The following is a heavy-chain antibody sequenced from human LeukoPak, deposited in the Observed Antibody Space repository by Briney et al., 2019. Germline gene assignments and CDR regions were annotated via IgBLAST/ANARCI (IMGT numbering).Heavy chain of an antibody. CDR3: ARARGITPPRFDY. CDR1: GGSISSYY. Sequence: SETLSLTCTVSGGSISSYYWSWIRQPPAKGLNRIGYIYYSGSTNYNPSLKSRVTISVDTSKNQFSLKLSSVTAADTAVYYCARARGITPPRFDYWGQGTLVTVSS. J-gene: IGHJ4*02. V-gene: IGHV4-59*01. D-gene: IGHD1-26*01. CDR2: IYYSGST.